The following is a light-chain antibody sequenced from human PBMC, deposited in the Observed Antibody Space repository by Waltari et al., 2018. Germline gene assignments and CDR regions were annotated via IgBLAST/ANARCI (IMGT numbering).Light chain of an antibody. Sequence: QTVVTQETSFSVSPGGTVTLTCGLRSGSVSTTYYPRWYQQTPAQSPRPLIYRTNTLSSGVPYRFAGSILGNKAALTITGAQADDESDYYCVLYMGGGILFGGGTKLTVL. V-gene: IGLV8-61*01. CDR2: RTN. J-gene: IGLJ3*02. CDR3: VLYMGGGIL. CDR1: SGSVSTTYY.